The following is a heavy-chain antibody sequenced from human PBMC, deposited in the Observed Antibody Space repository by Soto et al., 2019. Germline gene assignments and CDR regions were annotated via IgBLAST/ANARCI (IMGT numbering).Heavy chain of an antibody. CDR3: TADRASTTDYGIDV. Sequence: EVQLVESGGGLVEPGGYLRLSCTASALTYVNAWMNWVRQARGKGLEWGGRIKRTSDGGATGYAAHVKGRFTIAKDESKNTVYLQMNSLRSEDTALYYCTADRASTTDYGIDVWGQGTTVTVSS. CDR1: ALTYVNAW. D-gene: IGHD4-17*01. J-gene: IGHJ6*02. CDR2: IKRTSDGGAT. V-gene: IGHV3-15*07.